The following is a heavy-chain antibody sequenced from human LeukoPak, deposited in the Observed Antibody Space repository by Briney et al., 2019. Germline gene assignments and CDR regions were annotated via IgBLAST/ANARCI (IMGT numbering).Heavy chain of an antibody. CDR3: AKEGSGWYYFDY. CDR1: GGSFSGYF. D-gene: IGHD6-19*01. V-gene: IGHV4-34*01. J-gene: IGHJ4*02. CDR2: INRSGST. Sequence: SETLSLTCAIYGGSFSGYFWSWFRQPPGKGLEWIGEINRSGSTNYNSSLSLKSRVTISVDTSKNQFSLKLSSVTAADTAVYYCAKEGSGWYYFDYWGQGTLVTVSS.